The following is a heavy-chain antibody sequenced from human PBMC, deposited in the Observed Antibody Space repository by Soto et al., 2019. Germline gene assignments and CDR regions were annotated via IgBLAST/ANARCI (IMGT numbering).Heavy chain of an antibody. J-gene: IGHJ4*02. CDR2: SYSGST. D-gene: IGHD6-13*01. V-gene: IGHV4-39*01. CDR3: ATSLGIAVGGSFDY. Sequence: SETVSLTCTVSGRSISISSSYWGWIRQPPGKGLEWIGTSYSGSTYYNPSLKSRVTISVDTSKNQFSLKLSSVAAADTAIYFCATSLGIAVGGSFDYWGQGTRVTVS. CDR1: GRSISISSSY.